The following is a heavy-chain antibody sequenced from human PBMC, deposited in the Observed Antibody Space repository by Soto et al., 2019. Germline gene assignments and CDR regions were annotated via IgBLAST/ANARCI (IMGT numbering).Heavy chain of an antibody. V-gene: IGHV3-33*01. J-gene: IGHJ4*02. CDR1: GFTFSSYG. CDR2: IWYDGSNK. D-gene: IGHD2-21*02. Sequence: PGGSLRLSCAASGFTFSSYGMHWVRQAPGKGLEWVAVIWYDGSNKYYADSVKGRFTISRDNSKNTLYLQMNSLRAEDTAVYYCARVSAEPQYCGGDCYSDYWGQGTLVTVSS. CDR3: ARVSAEPQYCGGDCYSDY.